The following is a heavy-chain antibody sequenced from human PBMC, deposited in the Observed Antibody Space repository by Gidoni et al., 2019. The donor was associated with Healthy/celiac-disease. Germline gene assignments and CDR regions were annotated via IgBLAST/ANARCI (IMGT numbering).Heavy chain of an antibody. CDR1: GVPLRSRSYS. D-gene: IGHD3-16*02. Sequence: QLQLQESGPGLVKPSETLSLTSTVSGVPLRSRSYSWGWIRQTPGKWLEWIGSIYYSGSTYYNPSLKSRVTISVDTSKNQFSLKLSSVTAADTAVYYCARLPGAPLSPYYFDYWGQGTLVTVSS. V-gene: IGHV4-39*01. CDR2: IYYSGST. J-gene: IGHJ4*02. CDR3: ARLPGAPLSPYYFDY.